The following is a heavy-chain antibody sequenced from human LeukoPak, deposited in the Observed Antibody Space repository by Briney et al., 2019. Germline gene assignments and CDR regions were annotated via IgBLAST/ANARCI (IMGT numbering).Heavy chain of an antibody. Sequence: PGGSLRLSCAASGFTFRSYAMSWVRQAPGNGLEWDSAIRGSDGKTYYADSVKGRFTISRDNSKNTLYLQMNSLRAEDTALYYCAKQAHYPHMGTYLVTIDSWGQGTLVTVSS. CDR1: GFTFRSYA. CDR2: IRGSDGKT. J-gene: IGHJ4*02. CDR3: AKQAHYPHMGTYLVTIDS. D-gene: IGHD3-9*01. V-gene: IGHV3-23*01.